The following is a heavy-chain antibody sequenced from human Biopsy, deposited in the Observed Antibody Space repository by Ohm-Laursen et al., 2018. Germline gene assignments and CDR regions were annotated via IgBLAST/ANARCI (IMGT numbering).Heavy chain of an antibody. J-gene: IGHJ1*01. Sequence: SSVKVSCKVPGGTFSNYGVNWVRQAPGQGLEWLGGNIPILGTGNYAQKFQDRVTVAADTSTGTATMELRSLRSGDTAVYYCATKLTGYFHHWGQGTLVIVSS. V-gene: IGHV1-69*06. CDR3: ATKLTGYFHH. CDR2: NIPILGTG. D-gene: IGHD3-9*01. CDR1: GGTFSNYG.